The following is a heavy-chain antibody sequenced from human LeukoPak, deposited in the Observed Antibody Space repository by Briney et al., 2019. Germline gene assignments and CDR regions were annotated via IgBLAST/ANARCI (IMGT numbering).Heavy chain of an antibody. V-gene: IGHV4-39*01. CDR3: ASQDSSGPLDP. J-gene: IGHJ5*02. Sequence: SETLSLTCTVSGGSISSSSYYWGWIRQPPGKGLEWIGSIYYSGSTYYNPSLKSRVTISVDTSENQFSLKLSSVTAADTAVYYCASQDSSGPLDPWGQGTLVTVSS. CDR2: IYYSGST. CDR1: GGSISSSSYY. D-gene: IGHD3-22*01.